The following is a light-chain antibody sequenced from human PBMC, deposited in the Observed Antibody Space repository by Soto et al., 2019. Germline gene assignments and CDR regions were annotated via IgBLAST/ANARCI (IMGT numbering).Light chain of an antibody. CDR2: EVS. CDR1: SSDVGGYNY. CDR3: SSYTSSSTPLV. Sequence: QSVLTQPPSASGSPGQSVTISCTGTSSDVGGYNYVSWYQQRPGKAPKLIIYEVSKRPSGVPDRVFGSKSGNTASLTVSGLQTEDEADYYCSSYTSSSTPLVFGTGTKVTVL. V-gene: IGLV2-8*01. J-gene: IGLJ1*01.